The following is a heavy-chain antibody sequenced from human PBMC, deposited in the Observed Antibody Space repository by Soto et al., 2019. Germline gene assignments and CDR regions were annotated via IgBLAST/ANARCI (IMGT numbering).Heavy chain of an antibody. CDR1: GFTFSSYS. Sequence: ESGGGLVKPGGSLRLSCAASGFTFSSYSMNWVRQAPGKGLEWVSSISSSSSYIYYADSVKGRFTISRDNAKNSLFLQMNSLRADDTAVYYCARDSVRDYLYYYYGMDVWGQGTTVTVSS. CDR2: ISSSSSYI. V-gene: IGHV3-21*01. CDR3: ARDSVRDYLYYYYGMDV. J-gene: IGHJ6*02. D-gene: IGHD4-17*01.